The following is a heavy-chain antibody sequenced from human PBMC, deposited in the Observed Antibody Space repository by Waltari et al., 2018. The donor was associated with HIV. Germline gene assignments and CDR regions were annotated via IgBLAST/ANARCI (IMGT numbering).Heavy chain of an antibody. D-gene: IGHD1-7*01. Sequence: QVQLVESGGGVVQPGRSLRLSCAASGFTFSSYAMHWVRQAPGKGLEWVAVISYDGSNKYYADSVKGRFTISRDNSKNTLYLQMNSLRAEDTAVYYCARDAGTTRAFDYWGQGTLVTVSS. CDR3: ARDAGTTRAFDY. CDR2: ISYDGSNK. CDR1: GFTFSSYA. V-gene: IGHV3-30-3*01. J-gene: IGHJ4*02.